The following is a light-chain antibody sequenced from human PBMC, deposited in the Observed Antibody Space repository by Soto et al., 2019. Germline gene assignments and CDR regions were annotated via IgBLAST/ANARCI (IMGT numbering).Light chain of an antibody. V-gene: IGKV1-5*03. Sequence: PMTQSPSTLSASVGARVTITCRASQSISSWLARYQQKPGTAPKLLIYKASNLESGVPSRFSGTGSGTEFTLTISSLQPDEFATYYCQQYNSSFGGGTKVDIK. J-gene: IGKJ4*01. CDR2: KAS. CDR1: QSISSW. CDR3: QQYNSS.